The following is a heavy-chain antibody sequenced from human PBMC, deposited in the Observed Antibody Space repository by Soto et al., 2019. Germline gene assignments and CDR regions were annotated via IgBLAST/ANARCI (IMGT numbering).Heavy chain of an antibody. D-gene: IGHD3-10*01. Sequence: EVQLLESGGGLVQPGGSLRLSCGVSGFTFNDFEMNWVRQAPGKGLEWLAYIDGSGTTKKYADSVRGRFTISRDNPNNSLFLQMSSLGAADTAIYYGARGFGWFNYWGQGTLVSVSS. CDR1: GFTFNDFE. CDR3: ARGFGWFNY. CDR2: IDGSGTTK. V-gene: IGHV3-48*03. J-gene: IGHJ4*02.